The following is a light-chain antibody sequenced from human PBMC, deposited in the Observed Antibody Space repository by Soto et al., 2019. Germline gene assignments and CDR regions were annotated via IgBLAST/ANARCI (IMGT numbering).Light chain of an antibody. CDR2: EGS. J-gene: IGLJ1*01. CDR1: SSDVGGYNL. V-gene: IGLV2-23*01. CDR3: CSYAGSSTYV. Sequence: QSALTQPASVSGSPGQSITISCTGTSSDVGGYNLVSWYQQHPGKAPKLMIYEGSKRPSGVSIRFSGSKSGNTASLTISGLQAEDEADYYCCSYAGSSTYVFGTGTKLTVL.